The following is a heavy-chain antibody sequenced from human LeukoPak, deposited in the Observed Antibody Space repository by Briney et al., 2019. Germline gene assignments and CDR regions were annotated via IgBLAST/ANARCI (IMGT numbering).Heavy chain of an antibody. CDR1: GGSISSIHYY. CDR3: ARSFVMGYYYYYGMDV. D-gene: IGHD3-16*01. J-gene: IGHJ6*02. Sequence: NPSETLSLTCTVSGGSISSIHYYWGWIRQSPGKGLEWIGEINHSGSTNYNPSLKSRVTISVDTSKNQFSLKLSSVTAADTAVYYCARSFVMGYYYYYGMDVWGQGTTVTVSS. CDR2: INHSGST. V-gene: IGHV4-39*07.